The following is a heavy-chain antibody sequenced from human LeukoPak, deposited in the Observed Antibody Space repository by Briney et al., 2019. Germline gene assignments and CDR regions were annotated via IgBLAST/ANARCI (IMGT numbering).Heavy chain of an antibody. CDR2: IYYSGST. J-gene: IGHJ4*02. Sequence: PSETLSLTCAVYGGSFSDYWWSWIRQPPGKGLEWIGSIYYSGSTYYNPSLKSRVTISVDTSKNQFSLKLSSVTAADTAVYYCARQKKNYYDSSGYSDYWGQGTLVTVSS. V-gene: IGHV4-34*01. CDR3: ARQKKNYYDSSGYSDY. CDR1: GGSFSDYW. D-gene: IGHD3-22*01.